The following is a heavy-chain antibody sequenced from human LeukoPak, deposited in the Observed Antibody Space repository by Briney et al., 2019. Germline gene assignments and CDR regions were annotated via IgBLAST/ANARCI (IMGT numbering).Heavy chain of an antibody. J-gene: IGHJ4*02. CDR3: AKKAVAGD. Sequence: GGSLRLSCVASGFTFSSYVMSWVRQAPGKGLEWVSHISGTGGSTYYADSVKGRFTISRDNSKNMLYLQMNSLRAEDTAVYYCAKKAVAGDWGQGTLVTVSS. D-gene: IGHD6-19*01. V-gene: IGHV3-23*01. CDR1: GFTFSSYV. CDR2: ISGTGGST.